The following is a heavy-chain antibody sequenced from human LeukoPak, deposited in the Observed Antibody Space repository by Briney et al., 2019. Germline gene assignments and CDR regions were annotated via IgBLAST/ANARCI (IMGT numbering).Heavy chain of an antibody. D-gene: IGHD5-12*01. CDR2: INPSGGST. CDR1: GYTFTSYY. V-gene: IGHV1-46*01. J-gene: IGHJ3*02. CDR3: ARDRSRYSGYSDAFDI. Sequence: ASVKVSCKASGYTFTSYYMHWVRQAPGQGLEWLGIINPSGGSTSYAQKFQGRVTMTRDTSTSTVYMELSSLRSEDTAVYYCARDRSRYSGYSDAFDIWGQGTMVTVSS.